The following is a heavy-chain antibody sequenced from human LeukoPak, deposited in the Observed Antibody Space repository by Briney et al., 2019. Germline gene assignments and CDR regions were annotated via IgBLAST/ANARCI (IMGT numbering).Heavy chain of an antibody. V-gene: IGHV1-2*06. D-gene: IGHD5-18*01. J-gene: IGHJ1*01. CDR3: ARVTDTAMVGYFRN. CDR1: GYTFTGYY. Sequence: ASVKVSCKACGYTFTGYYMHWVRQAPGRGLEWMGRINPNSGGTNYAQKFQGRVTMTRDTSISTAYMELSRLRSDDTAVYYCARVTDTAMVGYFRNWGQGTLVTVYS. CDR2: INPNSGGT.